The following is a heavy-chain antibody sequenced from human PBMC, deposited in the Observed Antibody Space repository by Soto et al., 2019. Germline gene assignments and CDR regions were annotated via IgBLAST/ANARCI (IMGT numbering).Heavy chain of an antibody. CDR2: IKQDGSEK. D-gene: IGHD3-3*01. J-gene: IGHJ4*02. CDR3: ARGLLIFGGGDYVDY. CDR1: GFTFSSYW. Sequence: EVQLVESGGGLVQPGGSLRLPCAASGFTFSSYWMSWVRQAPGKGLEWVANIKQDGSEKFYVDSVKGRFTISRDNAKNSLYQQMNTLRAEDTAVYYCARGLLIFGGGDYVDYWGQGTLVTVSS. V-gene: IGHV3-7*01.